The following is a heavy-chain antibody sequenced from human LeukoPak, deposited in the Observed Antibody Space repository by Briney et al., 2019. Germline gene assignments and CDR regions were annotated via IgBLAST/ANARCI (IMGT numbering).Heavy chain of an antibody. Sequence: SETLSLTCTVSGGSISSGSYYWSWIRQPAGKGLEWIGRIYTSGSTSYNPSLKSRVTISVDTSKNQFSLKLSSVTAADTAVYYCARGRLYWYFDLWGRGTLVTVSS. V-gene: IGHV4-61*02. J-gene: IGHJ2*01. CDR2: IYTSGST. CDR3: ARGRLYWYFDL. CDR1: GGSISSGSYY.